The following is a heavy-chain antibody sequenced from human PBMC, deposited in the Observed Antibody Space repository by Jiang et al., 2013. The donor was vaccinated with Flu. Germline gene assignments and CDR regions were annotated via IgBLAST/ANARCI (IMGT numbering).Heavy chain of an antibody. Sequence: QLLESGGGVVQPGRSLRLSCAASGFTFSSYGMHWVRQAPGKGLEWVAVIWYDGSNKYYADSVKGRFTISRDNSKNALYLQMNSLRAEDTAVYYCARSRLDYDFWSGSLRALMIYYYYYGMDVWGQGTTVTVSS. J-gene: IGHJ6*02. D-gene: IGHD3-3*01. CDR1: GFTFSSYG. CDR3: ARSRLDYDFWSGSLRALMIYYYYYGMDV. CDR2: IWYDGSNK. V-gene: IGHV3-33*01.